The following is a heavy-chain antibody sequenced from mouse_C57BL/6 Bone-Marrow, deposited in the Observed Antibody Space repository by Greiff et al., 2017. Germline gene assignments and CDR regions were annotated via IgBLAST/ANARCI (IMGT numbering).Heavy chain of an antibody. D-gene: IGHD2-1*01. V-gene: IGHV1-72*01. CDR3: APLLFPCDMDY. CDR2: IDPNSGDT. J-gene: IGHJ4*01. Sequence: QVHVKQPGAELVKPGASVKLSCTASGYTFTSYCMPWVQQTPGRGLEWIGRIDPNSGDTKYNEKFKSKVTLTVDKPSITAYMQLSSLTAEDSAVYYCAPLLFPCDMDYWGQGTSVTVSS. CDR1: GYTFTSYC.